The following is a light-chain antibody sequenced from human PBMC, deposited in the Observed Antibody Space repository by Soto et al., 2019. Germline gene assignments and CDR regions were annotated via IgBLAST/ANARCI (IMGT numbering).Light chain of an antibody. V-gene: IGLV1-40*01. CDR2: GNT. J-gene: IGLJ1*01. CDR3: QSYDTSLSYV. Sequence: QSVLTQPPSVSGAPGQRVTISCTGSSSNIGAGYAVHWYQQLPGTAPKLLIYGNTNRPSGVPDRFSGSKSGTSASLAITGLQVEDEADYYCQSYDTSLSYVFGGGTKLTVL. CDR1: SSNIGAGYA.